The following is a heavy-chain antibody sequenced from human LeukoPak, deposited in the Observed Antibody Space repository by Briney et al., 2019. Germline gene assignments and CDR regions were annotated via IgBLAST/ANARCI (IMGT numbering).Heavy chain of an antibody. CDR3: ARDNTISGHYEVGY. D-gene: IGHD3-3*01. J-gene: IGHJ4*02. Sequence: GGSLRLSCAASEFTFSEYSMNWVRQAPGKGLEWVASISSTSTYIYYADSVTGRFTISRDNAKNSLYLQMNGLRAEDTAVYYCARDNTISGHYEVGYWGQGTLVTVSS. V-gene: IGHV3-21*04. CDR2: ISSTSTYI. CDR1: EFTFSEYS.